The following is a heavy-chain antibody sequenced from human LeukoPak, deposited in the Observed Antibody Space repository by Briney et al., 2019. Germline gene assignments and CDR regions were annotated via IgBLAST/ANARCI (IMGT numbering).Heavy chain of an antibody. CDR3: ARRISGSYLDY. V-gene: IGHV3-48*02. D-gene: IGHD3-10*01. CDR1: GFAFSTYG. Sequence: SGGSLRLSCAASGFAFSTYGMNWVRPAPAKGLAWISYITSRSTTYYADSVRGRFTISRDNAKNSLYLEMNGLRDDDTAVYYCARRISGSYLDYWGKGTLVTVSS. J-gene: IGHJ4*02. CDR2: ITSRSTT.